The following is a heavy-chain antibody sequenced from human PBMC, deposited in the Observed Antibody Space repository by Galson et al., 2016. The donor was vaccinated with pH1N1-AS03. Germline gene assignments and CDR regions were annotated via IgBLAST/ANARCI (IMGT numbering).Heavy chain of an antibody. CDR2: ITTNTGNP. D-gene: IGHD3-9*01. V-gene: IGHV7-4-1*01. Sequence: SVKVSCKASGYTFTSHRIIWVRQAPGQGLECMGWITTNTGNPTFAPGFTGRFVFSLDTSVSTAYLQIGSLTAEDTAVYYCARGHMSLSGFWDSWGQGTLVTVSS. J-gene: IGHJ4*02. CDR3: ARGHMSLSGFWDS. CDR1: GYTFTSHR.